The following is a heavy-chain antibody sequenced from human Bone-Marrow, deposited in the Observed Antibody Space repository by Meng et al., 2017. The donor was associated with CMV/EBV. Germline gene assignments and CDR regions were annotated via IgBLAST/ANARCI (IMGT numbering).Heavy chain of an antibody. D-gene: IGHD6-13*01. CDR1: GFTFSNAW. CDR2: IKSKTDGGTT. Sequence: GGSLRLSCAASGFTFSNAWMSWVRQAPGKGLEWVGRIKSKTDGGTTDYAAPVKGRFTISRDDSKNTLYLQMNSLKTEDTAVYYCTTALKQQLVHPTYYYYYGMDVWGQGSTVTVSS. CDR3: TTALKQQLVHPTYYYYYGMDV. V-gene: IGHV3-15*01. J-gene: IGHJ6*02.